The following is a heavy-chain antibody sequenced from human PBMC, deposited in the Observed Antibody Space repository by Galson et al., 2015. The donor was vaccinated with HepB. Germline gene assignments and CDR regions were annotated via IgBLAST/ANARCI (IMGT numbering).Heavy chain of an antibody. CDR2: ITYDGSYQ. V-gene: IGHV3-30*19. J-gene: IGHJ6*02. Sequence: SLRLSCAASGFTFSNYGMYWVRQAPGKGLEWMAVITYDGSYQYYADSVKGRFTISRDNSKNTLYLQMNSLGGGDTAVYFCAREVTLTSSWYYYGMDVWGHGTTVIVSS. CDR3: AREVTLTSSWYYYGMDV. D-gene: IGHD6-13*01. CDR1: GFTFSNYG.